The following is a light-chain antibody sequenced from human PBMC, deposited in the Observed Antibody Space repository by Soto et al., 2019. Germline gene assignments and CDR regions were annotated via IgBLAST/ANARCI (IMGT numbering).Light chain of an antibody. V-gene: IGKV3-20*01. J-gene: IGKJ2*01. Sequence: EIVLTQSPGTLSLSPGERATLSCRASQSVSSSYLARYQQKPGQAPRLLIYGASSRATGIPDRFSGSESVTDFTLTISRLEPEDVAVYYCQAYCSSPPYTFGQGTELYIK. CDR2: GAS. CDR3: QAYCSSPPYT. CDR1: QSVSSSY.